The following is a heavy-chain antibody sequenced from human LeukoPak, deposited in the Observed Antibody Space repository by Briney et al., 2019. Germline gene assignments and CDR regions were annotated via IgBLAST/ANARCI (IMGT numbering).Heavy chain of an antibody. CDR2: IYYSGST. D-gene: IGHD5-18*01. CDR3: ARVEIGYSYGYLDY. Sequence: PSETLSLTCTVSGGSISSYYWSWIRQPPGKGLEWIGYIYYSGSTNYNPSLKSRVTISVDTSKNQISLKLSSVTAADTAVYYCARVEIGYSYGYLDYWGQGTLVTVSS. CDR1: GGSISSYY. J-gene: IGHJ4*02. V-gene: IGHV4-59*01.